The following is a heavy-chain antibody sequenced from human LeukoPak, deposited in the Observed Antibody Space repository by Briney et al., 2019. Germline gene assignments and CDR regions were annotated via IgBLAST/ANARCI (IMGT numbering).Heavy chain of an antibody. Sequence: SVKVSCKASAGTFSSYAISWVRQAPGQGLEWVGGIIPIFGTTNYAQKLQGRVTLTTDESTSTGYMELRSLRSDDTAVYYCARGDSGYDYGFDNWGQGTLVTVSS. CDR2: IIPIFGTT. D-gene: IGHD5-12*01. V-gene: IGHV1-69*05. J-gene: IGHJ4*02. CDR1: AGTFSSYA. CDR3: ARGDSGYDYGFDN.